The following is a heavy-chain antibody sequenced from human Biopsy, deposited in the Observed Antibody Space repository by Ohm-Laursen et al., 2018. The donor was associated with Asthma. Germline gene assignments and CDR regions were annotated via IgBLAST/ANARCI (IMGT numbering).Heavy chain of an antibody. V-gene: IGHV1-69*13. CDR3: ARKAVSCISRTCYSLDF. D-gene: IGHD2-2*01. Sequence: VKISCKSLGGTFNTYVIGWVRQAPGQGLEWMGGINSVFGTTTYPQKFQDRVTITADDSTNTVYMELSSLRSEDTAVYYCARKAVSCISRTCYSLDFWGQGTLVTVSS. CDR2: INSVFGTT. CDR1: GGTFNTYV. J-gene: IGHJ4*02.